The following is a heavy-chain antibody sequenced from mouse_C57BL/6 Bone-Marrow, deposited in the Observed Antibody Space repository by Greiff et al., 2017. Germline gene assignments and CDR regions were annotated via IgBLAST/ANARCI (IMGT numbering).Heavy chain of an antibody. CDR2: IDPENGDT. J-gene: IGHJ4*01. V-gene: IGHV14-4*01. CDR3: ARAYYSNCHYAMDY. CDR1: GFNIKDDY. Sequence: EVQLQQSGAELVRPGASVKLSCTASGFNIKDDYMHWVKQRPEQGLEWIGWIDPENGDTEYASKFQGKATITEDTSSNTAYLQLRSLTSEDTAVYYCARAYYSNCHYAMDYWGQGTSVTVSS. D-gene: IGHD2-5*01.